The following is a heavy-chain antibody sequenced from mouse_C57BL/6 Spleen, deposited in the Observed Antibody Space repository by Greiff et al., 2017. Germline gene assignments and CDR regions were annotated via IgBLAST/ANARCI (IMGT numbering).Heavy chain of an antibody. CDR2: IDPETGGT. D-gene: IGHD1-1*01. V-gene: IGHV1-15*01. CDR1: GYTFTDYE. J-gene: IGHJ1*03. CDR3: TKRGVYYYGSSYENFDV. Sequence: QVQLQQSGAELVRPGASVTLSCKASGYTFTDYEMHWVKQTPVHGLEWIGAIDPETGGTAYNQKFKGKAILTADKSSSTAYMELRSLTSEDSAVYYWTKRGVYYYGSSYENFDVWGTGTTVTVSS.